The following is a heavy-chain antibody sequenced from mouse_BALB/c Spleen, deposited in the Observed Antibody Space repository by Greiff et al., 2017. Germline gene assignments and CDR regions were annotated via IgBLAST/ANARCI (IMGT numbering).Heavy chain of an antibody. CDR1: GFNIKDTY. Sequence: EVQLQQSGAELVKPGASVKLSCTASGFNIKDTYMHWVKQRPEQGLEWIGRIDPANGNTKYDPKFQGKATITADTSSNTAYLQLSSLTSEDTAVYYCASRIYYDYSYAMDDWGQGTSVTGPS. CDR2: IDPANGNT. CDR3: ASRIYYDYSYAMDD. V-gene: IGHV14-3*02. D-gene: IGHD2-4*01. J-gene: IGHJ4*01.